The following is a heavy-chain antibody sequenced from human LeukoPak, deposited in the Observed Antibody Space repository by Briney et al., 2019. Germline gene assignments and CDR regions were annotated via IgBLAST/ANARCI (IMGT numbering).Heavy chain of an antibody. CDR1: EFIFSNYG. CDR3: ARGLPLYSSSWYVRDKYYFDY. Sequence: HTGRSLRLSCAASEFIFSNYGMHWVRQAPGKGLEWAAVISYDGTKKYYADSVKGRFTISRDISKNTLYLQMNSLRAEDTGVYYCARGLPLYSSSWYVRDKYYFDYWGQGTLVTVSS. CDR2: ISYDGTKK. J-gene: IGHJ4*02. D-gene: IGHD6-13*01. V-gene: IGHV3-30*03.